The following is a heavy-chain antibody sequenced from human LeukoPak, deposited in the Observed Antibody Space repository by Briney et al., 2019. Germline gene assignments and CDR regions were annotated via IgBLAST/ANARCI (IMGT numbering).Heavy chain of an antibody. J-gene: IGHJ4*02. CDR3: ARGSYYGDY. Sequence: GGSLRLSCAASGFTFSSYEMNWVRQAPGKGLEWVSYISSIGSTIYYADSVKGRFTISRDNAKNSLYLQMNSLRAEDTAVYYCARGSYYGDYWGQGTLVTVSS. D-gene: IGHD3-10*01. CDR1: GFTFSSYE. CDR2: ISSIGSTI. V-gene: IGHV3-48*03.